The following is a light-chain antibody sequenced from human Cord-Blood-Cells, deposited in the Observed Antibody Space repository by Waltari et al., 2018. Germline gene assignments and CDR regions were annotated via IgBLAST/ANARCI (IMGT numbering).Light chain of an antibody. J-gene: IGLJ3*02. Sequence: QSVLTQPPSASGTPGQRVTISCSGSSSNIGSHTVNWYQQLPGTAPKLLIYSNNHRPAGVPDRLSGSKSGTSASLAISGLQSEDEADYYCAAWDDSLNGWVFGGGTKLTVL. CDR1: SSNIGSHT. CDR2: SNN. CDR3: AAWDDSLNGWV. V-gene: IGLV1-44*01.